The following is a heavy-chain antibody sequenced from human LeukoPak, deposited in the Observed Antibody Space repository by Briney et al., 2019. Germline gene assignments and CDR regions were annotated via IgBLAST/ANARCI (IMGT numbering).Heavy chain of an antibody. CDR3: AKYHFEDILTGYDRRDYYYYGMDV. Sequence: GGSLRLSCAASGFTFSSYAMSWVRQAPGKGLEWVSDISGSGGSTYYADSVKGRFTISRDNSKNTLYLQMNSLRAEDTAVYYCAKYHFEDILTGYDRRDYYYYGMDVWGQGTTVTVSS. D-gene: IGHD3-9*01. CDR2: ISGSGGST. J-gene: IGHJ6*02. CDR1: GFTFSSYA. V-gene: IGHV3-23*01.